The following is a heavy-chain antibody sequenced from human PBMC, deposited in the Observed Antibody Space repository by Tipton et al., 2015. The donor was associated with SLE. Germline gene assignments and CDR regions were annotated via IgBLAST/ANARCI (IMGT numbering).Heavy chain of an antibody. Sequence: SLRLSCAASGFTFSNYWMSWVRQAPGKGLEWVANIKQDGSEKYYVDSVKGRFTISRDNAKNSLYLQMNSLRAEDTAVYYCARDGLAWAYYYYIDVWGKGTTVTVSS. CDR1: GFTFSNYW. CDR3: ARDGLAWAYYYYIDV. V-gene: IGHV3-7*01. D-gene: IGHD6-19*01. CDR2: IKQDGSEK. J-gene: IGHJ6*03.